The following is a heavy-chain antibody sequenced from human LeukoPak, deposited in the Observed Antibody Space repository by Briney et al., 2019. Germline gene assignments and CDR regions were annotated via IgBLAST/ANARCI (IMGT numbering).Heavy chain of an antibody. D-gene: IGHD3-10*01. CDR2: IKSKTDGGAT. CDR3: TTVYGSGSYYNHGY. Sequence: GGSLRLSCAASGFIFTNAWMTWVREARGRGLERVGRIKSKTDGGATEYAAPVKGRFTISRDDSKNTLYVQMNSLEAEDAAVYYWTTVYGSGSYYNHGYWGQGTPVSVSS. CDR1: GFIFTNAW. J-gene: IGHJ4*02. V-gene: IGHV3-15*01.